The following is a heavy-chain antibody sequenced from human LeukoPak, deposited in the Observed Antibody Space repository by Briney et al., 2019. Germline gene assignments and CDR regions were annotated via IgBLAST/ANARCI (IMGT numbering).Heavy chain of an antibody. D-gene: IGHD3-22*01. J-gene: IGHJ4*02. Sequence: SQTLSLTCTVSGGSIGSGDYYWSWIRQPPGKGLEWIGYIYYSGSTYYNPSLKSRVTISVDTSKNQFSLKLSSVTAADTAVYYCARDANYYDSSGYSTHFDYWGQGTLVTVSS. CDR2: IYYSGST. CDR3: ARDANYYDSSGYSTHFDY. CDR1: GGSIGSGDYY. V-gene: IGHV4-30-4*01.